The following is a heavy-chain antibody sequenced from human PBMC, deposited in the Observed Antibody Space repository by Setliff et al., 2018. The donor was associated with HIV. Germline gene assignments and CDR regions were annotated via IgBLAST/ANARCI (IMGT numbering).Heavy chain of an antibody. CDR1: GGSININNYY. D-gene: IGHD3-16*01. Sequence: PSETLSLTCTVSGGSININNYYWNWIRQPAGKTLEWIGRIYFSGSTNYNPSLKSRVTISIDTSKNQLSLKLSSVTAADTAVYYCARDWAAPYYYGMDVWGQGTTVTSP. CDR2: IYFSGST. V-gene: IGHV4-61*02. CDR3: ARDWAAPYYYGMDV. J-gene: IGHJ6*02.